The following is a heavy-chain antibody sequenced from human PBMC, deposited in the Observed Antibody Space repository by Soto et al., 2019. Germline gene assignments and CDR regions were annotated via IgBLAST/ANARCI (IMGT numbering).Heavy chain of an antibody. CDR2: IYYSGST. Sequence: HVQLQESGPGLVKPSETLSLTCTVSGGSISTYYWSWIRQPPGKGLEWIGYIYYSGSTNYNPSLKSRGTISEDASKNQFSLKLSSVTAADTAVYYCARGKFPFTFDYWGQGTLVAVSS. D-gene: IGHD3-10*01. CDR3: ARGKFPFTFDY. CDR1: GGSISTYY. V-gene: IGHV4-59*01. J-gene: IGHJ4*02.